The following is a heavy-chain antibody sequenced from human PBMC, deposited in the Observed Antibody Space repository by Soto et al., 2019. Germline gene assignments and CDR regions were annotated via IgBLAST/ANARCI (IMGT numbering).Heavy chain of an antibody. V-gene: IGHV4-39*07. CDR1: GDSISSSNYY. CDR2: IYYSGST. Sequence: SETLSLTCTVSGDSISSSNYYWVWIRLPPGKGLEWIGSIYYSGSTYYNPSPNSRVTVSVDTSKNQFSLKLSSVTAADTAVYYCARWAYGNWFDPWGQGALVTVSS. D-gene: IGHD4-17*01. J-gene: IGHJ5*02. CDR3: ARWAYGNWFDP.